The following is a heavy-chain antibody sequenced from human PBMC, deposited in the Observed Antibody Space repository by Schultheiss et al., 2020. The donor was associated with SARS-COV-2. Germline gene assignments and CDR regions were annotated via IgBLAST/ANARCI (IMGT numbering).Heavy chain of an antibody. CDR3: ARVDGGYFGFDY. J-gene: IGHJ4*02. Sequence: GGSLRLSCAASGFTFSSYDMHWVRQATGKGLEWVSAIGTAGDTYYPGSVKGRFTISRENAKNSLYLQMDTLRAEDTAVYYCARVDGGYFGFDYWGQGALVTVSS. V-gene: IGHV3-13*01. CDR2: IGTAGDT. D-gene: IGHD3-16*01. CDR1: GFTFSSYD.